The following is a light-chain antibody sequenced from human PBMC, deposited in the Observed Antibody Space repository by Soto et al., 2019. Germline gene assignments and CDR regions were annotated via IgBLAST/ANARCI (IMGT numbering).Light chain of an antibody. V-gene: IGKV4-1*01. CDR2: WAS. CDR1: QSVLYSSNNKNY. CDR3: QKYYTPPGT. Sequence: DIVMTQSPDSLAVSLGERATINCKSSQSVLYSSNNKNYLAWYQQKPGQPPKALIYWASTRESGVPDRFSGSGCGTVFPLTISSLQAEDVAVYYCQKYYTPPGTFGQGTRV. J-gene: IGKJ1*01.